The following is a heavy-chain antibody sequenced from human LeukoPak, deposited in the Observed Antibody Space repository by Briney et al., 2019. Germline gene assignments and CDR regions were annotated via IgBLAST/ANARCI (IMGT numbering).Heavy chain of an antibody. J-gene: IGHJ4*02. CDR1: GGSISSYY. CDR3: ARVGYQPPEYYFDY. D-gene: IGHD2-2*01. V-gene: IGHV4-59*01. Sequence: PSETLSLTCTVSGGSISSYYWSWIRQPPGKGLEWIGYIYYSGSTNYNPSLKSRVTISVDTSKNQFSLKLSSVTAADTAVYYCARVGYQPPEYYFDYWGQGTLVTVSS. CDR2: IYYSGST.